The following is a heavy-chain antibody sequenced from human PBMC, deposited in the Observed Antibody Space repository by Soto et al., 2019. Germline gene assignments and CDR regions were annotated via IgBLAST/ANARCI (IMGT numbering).Heavy chain of an antibody. J-gene: IGHJ4*02. D-gene: IGHD2-2*01. CDR3: ARERIDIVLVPAAPGYFEY. V-gene: IGHV4-31*03. Sequence: SETLSLTCIVSGGSISSGGYYWSWLRHHPGKGLEWIGYIYYSGSTYYNPSLKSRVTISVDTSKNQFSLKLSSVTAADTAVYYCARERIDIVLVPAAPGYFEYWGQGTLVTVS. CDR2: IYYSGST. CDR1: GGSISSGGYY.